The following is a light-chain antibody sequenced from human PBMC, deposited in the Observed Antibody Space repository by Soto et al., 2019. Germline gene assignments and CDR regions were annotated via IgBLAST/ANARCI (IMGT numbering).Light chain of an antibody. CDR3: QQRSSWPPTIT. CDR1: QSVKRNY. Sequence: EIVLTQSPGILSLSPGERATLSCRASQSVKRNYLAWYQQRPGQAPRLLIYDASYRATDIPPRFSGSGSGTDFTLTISSLEPEDFAVYYCQQRSSWPPTITFGQGTRLEIK. CDR2: DAS. V-gene: IGKV3-11*01. J-gene: IGKJ5*01.